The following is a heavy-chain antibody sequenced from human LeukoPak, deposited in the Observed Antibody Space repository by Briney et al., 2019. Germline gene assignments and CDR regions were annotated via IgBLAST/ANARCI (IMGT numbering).Heavy chain of an antibody. D-gene: IGHD3-9*01. Sequence: SETLSLTCTVSGGSISSSSYYWSWIRQPPGKGLEWIGYIYYSGSTNYNPSLKSRVTISVDTSKNQFSLKLSSVTAADTAVYYCARAYYDILTGYSNWGQGTLVTVSS. CDR3: ARAYYDILTGYSN. V-gene: IGHV4-61*01. CDR2: IYYSGST. CDR1: GGSISSSSYY. J-gene: IGHJ4*02.